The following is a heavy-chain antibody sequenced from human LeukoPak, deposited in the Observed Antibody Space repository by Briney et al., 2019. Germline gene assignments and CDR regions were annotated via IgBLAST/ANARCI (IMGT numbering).Heavy chain of an antibody. Sequence: AASLKISCKGSGYSFTSYWIGWVRQMPGKRLEWMGIIYPGDSDTRYSPSFHGQVTISADKSISTAYLQWSSLKASDTAMYYCARLGSSSSPDFDYWGQGTLVTVSS. CDR3: ARLGSSSSPDFDY. D-gene: IGHD6-6*01. CDR2: IYPGDSDT. V-gene: IGHV5-51*01. J-gene: IGHJ4*02. CDR1: GYSFTSYW.